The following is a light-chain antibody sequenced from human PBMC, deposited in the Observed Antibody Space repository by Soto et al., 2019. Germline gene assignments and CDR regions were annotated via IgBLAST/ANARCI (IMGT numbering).Light chain of an antibody. Sequence: QSALTQPASVSGSPGQSITISCNGTSSDDVGTYNYVSWFQQHPGKAPKLMIYEVSDRPSGVSNRFSGSKSGNTASLTISGLQAEDEADYYCSSYTSSGAVIFGGGTQLTVL. V-gene: IGLV2-14*01. CDR1: SSDDVGTYNY. CDR3: SSYTSSGAVI. CDR2: EVS. J-gene: IGLJ2*01.